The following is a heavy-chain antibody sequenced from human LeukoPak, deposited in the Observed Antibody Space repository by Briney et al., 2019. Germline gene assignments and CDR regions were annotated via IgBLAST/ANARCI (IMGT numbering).Heavy chain of an antibody. CDR3: ARDGYSSGWYQKYFQH. CDR1: GYTFTSYG. J-gene: IGHJ1*01. V-gene: IGHV1-18*01. D-gene: IGHD6-19*01. CDR2: ISAYNGNT. Sequence: ASVKVSCKASGYTFTSYGISWVRQAPGQGLEWMGWISAYNGNTDYAQKLQGRVTMTTDTSTSTAYMELRSLRSDDTAVYYCARDGYSSGWYQKYFQHWGQGTLVTVSS.